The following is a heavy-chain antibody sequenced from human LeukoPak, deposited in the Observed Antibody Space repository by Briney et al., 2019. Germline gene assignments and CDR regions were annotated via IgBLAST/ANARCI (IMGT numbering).Heavy chain of an antibody. CDR2: IYSGGST. V-gene: IGHV3-66*04. CDR3: VRPYSSSWSIDY. CDR1: GFTVSSNY. D-gene: IGHD6-13*01. J-gene: IGHJ4*02. Sequence: PGGSLRLSCAASGFTVSSNYMSWVRQAPGKGLEWVSVIYSGGSTYYADSVKGRFTISRDNSKNTLFLQMNSLRAEDTAVYYCVRPYSSSWSIDYWGQGTLVTVSS.